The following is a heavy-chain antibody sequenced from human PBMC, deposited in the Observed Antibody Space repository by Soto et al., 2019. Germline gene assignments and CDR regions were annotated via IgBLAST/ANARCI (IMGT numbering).Heavy chain of an antibody. J-gene: IGHJ4*02. D-gene: IGHD3-9*01. Sequence: PGGSLRLSCAASGFTVSSNYMSWVRQAPGKGLEWVSVIYSGGSTYYADSVKGRFTISRHNSKNTLYLQMNSLRAEDTAVYYCASLYYDILTGTPYFDYWGQGTLVTVSS. CDR1: GFTVSSNY. CDR3: ASLYYDILTGTPYFDY. CDR2: IYSGGST. V-gene: IGHV3-53*04.